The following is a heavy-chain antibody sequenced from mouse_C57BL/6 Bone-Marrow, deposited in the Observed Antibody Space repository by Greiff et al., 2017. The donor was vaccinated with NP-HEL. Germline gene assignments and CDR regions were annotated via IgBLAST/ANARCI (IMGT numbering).Heavy chain of an antibody. Sequence: EVKLMESGGGLVKPGGSLKLSCAASGFTFSSYAMSWVRQTPEKRLEWVATISHGGSYTYYPDHVKGRFTISRDNSKNNLYLQMSHLKSEDTAMYYCARGLYYYGSISYAMDYWGQGTSVTVSS. J-gene: IGHJ4*01. CDR2: ISHGGSYT. D-gene: IGHD1-1*01. CDR3: ARGLYYYGSISYAMDY. CDR1: GFTFSSYA. V-gene: IGHV5-4*03.